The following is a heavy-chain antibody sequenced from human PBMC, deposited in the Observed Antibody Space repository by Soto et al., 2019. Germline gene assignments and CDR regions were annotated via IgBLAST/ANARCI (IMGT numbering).Heavy chain of an antibody. CDR1: GFTFSSYE. J-gene: IGHJ6*02. V-gene: IGHV3-23*01. CDR2: ISGSGGSS. D-gene: IGHD6-13*01. Sequence: GGSLRLSCAVSGFTFSSYEMNWVRQAPGKGLEWVSVISGSGGSSYYAASVKGRFTISRDNSKNTLFLQMNGLRAEDTAVYYCAKVTKRAAAGRYEYYKYGMDVWGQGTTVTVSS. CDR3: AKVTKRAAAGRYEYYKYGMDV.